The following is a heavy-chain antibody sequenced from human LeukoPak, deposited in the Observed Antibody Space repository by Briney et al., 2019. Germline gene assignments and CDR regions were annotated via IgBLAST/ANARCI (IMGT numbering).Heavy chain of an antibody. CDR2: INHSGST. V-gene: IGHV4-34*09. CDR1: GGSFSGYY. J-gene: IGHJ4*02. Sequence: SETLSLTCAVYGGSFSGYYWSWIRQPPGKGLEWIGEINHSGSTYYNPSLKSRVTISVDTSKNQFSLKLSSVTAADTAVYYCTRVVPAAAVDYWGQGTLVTVSS. D-gene: IGHD2-2*01. CDR3: TRVVPAAAVDY.